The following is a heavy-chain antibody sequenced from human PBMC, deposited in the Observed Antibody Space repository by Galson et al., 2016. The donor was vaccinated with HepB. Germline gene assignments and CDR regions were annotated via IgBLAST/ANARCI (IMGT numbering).Heavy chain of an antibody. J-gene: IGHJ6*02. Sequence: SLRLFCAAAGFNFYGYWMSWVRQAPGRGLEWMANIREDSFEKYYMESVKGRFTISRDNAKSSLFLQMNYLTAEDTGVYYCARGIMAAHWGMDVWGQGTTVIVSS. D-gene: IGHD3-16*01. CDR3: ARGIMAAHWGMDV. CDR1: GFNFYGYW. V-gene: IGHV3-7*03. CDR2: IREDSFEK.